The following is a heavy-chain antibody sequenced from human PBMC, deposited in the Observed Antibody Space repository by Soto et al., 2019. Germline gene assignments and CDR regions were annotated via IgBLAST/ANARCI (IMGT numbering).Heavy chain of an antibody. J-gene: IGHJ6*02. CDR3: ARHCLSDQNDEDYGMDV. V-gene: IGHV1-18*01. CDR2: IIAYNGNT. CDR1: GYTFPIYG. D-gene: IGHD1-1*01. Sequence: SVKVACKASGYTFPIYGISWVRQAPGQGLEWMGWIIAYNGNTNYAQKLQGRVTTTTDTSTSTAYMELRSLRSDDTAVYYCARHCLSDQNDEDYGMDVWGQGTTVTVSS.